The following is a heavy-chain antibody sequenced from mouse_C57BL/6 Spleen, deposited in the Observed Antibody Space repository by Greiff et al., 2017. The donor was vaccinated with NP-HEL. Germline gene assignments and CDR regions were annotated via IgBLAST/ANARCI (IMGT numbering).Heavy chain of an antibody. D-gene: IGHD1-1*01. Sequence: QVQLKQPGAELVKPGASVKLSCKASGYTFTSYWMHWVKQRPGQGLEWIGMIHPNSGSTNYNEKFKSKATLTVDKSSSTAYMQLSSLTSEDSAVYYCASGSSYGDWFAYWGQGTLVTVSA. V-gene: IGHV1-64*01. CDR1: GYTFTSYW. J-gene: IGHJ3*01. CDR2: IHPNSGST. CDR3: ASGSSYGDWFAY.